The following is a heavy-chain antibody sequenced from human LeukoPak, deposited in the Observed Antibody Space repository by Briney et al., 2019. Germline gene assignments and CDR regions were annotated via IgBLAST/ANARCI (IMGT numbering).Heavy chain of an antibody. D-gene: IGHD4-17*01. Sequence: ASVKVSCKASGFTFTSSAVQWVRQARGQRLEWMGWINPNSGGTNYAQKFQGRVTMTRDTSISTANMELTRLRLDDTAVYYCARDLGTTVATSDYWGQGTLVTVSS. CDR1: GFTFTSSA. V-gene: IGHV1-2*02. J-gene: IGHJ4*02. CDR3: ARDLGTTVATSDY. CDR2: INPNSGGT.